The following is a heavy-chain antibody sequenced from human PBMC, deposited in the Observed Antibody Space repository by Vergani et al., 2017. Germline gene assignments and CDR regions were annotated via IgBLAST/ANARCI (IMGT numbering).Heavy chain of an antibody. J-gene: IGHJ5*01. D-gene: IGHD1-1*01. V-gene: IGHV3-23*01. CDR3: AKGGWNYWFDS. Sequence: EVQLLESGGGLVQPGGSLRLSCAASGFTFSSFAMSWVRQAPGKGLEWVSSIGVSGGGTFYADSVKGRFTFSRDNSKSTLYLQMNSLRAEDTAIYYCAKGGWNYWFDSWGQGTLVIVS. CDR2: IGVSGGGT. CDR1: GFTFSSFA.